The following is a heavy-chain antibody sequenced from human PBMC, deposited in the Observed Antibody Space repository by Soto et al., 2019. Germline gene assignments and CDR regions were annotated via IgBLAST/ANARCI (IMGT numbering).Heavy chain of an antibody. D-gene: IGHD3-16*01. CDR2: IYLGDSDT. J-gene: IGHJ6*02. V-gene: IGHV5-51*01. CDR3: ALTGGFAPVYGFDV. Sequence: PRESLKISCSGHGYDFATYWIGWVRQRPGKGLEWMGIIYLGDSDTRYSPSFEGQVTLSADRSTSTVFLEWSFLKTSDTAMYFCALTGGFAPVYGFDVWGQGTSVTVSS. CDR1: GYDFATYW.